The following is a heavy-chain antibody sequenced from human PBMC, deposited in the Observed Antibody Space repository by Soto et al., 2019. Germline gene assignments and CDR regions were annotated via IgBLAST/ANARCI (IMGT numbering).Heavy chain of an antibody. Sequence: GGSLRLSCAASGVTFSSYGMHWVRQAPGKGLEWVAVIWYDGSNKYYADSVKGRFTISRDNSKNTLYLQMNSLRAENTAVYYCARDPPTVTRYDAFDIWGQGTMVTVSS. CDR1: GVTFSSYG. J-gene: IGHJ3*02. D-gene: IGHD4-17*01. CDR2: IWYDGSNK. V-gene: IGHV3-33*01. CDR3: ARDPPTVTRYDAFDI.